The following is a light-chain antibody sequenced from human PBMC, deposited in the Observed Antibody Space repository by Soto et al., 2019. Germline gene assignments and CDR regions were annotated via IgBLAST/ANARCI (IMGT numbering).Light chain of an antibody. CDR3: AAWDDSLYV. Sequence: QSALTQPASVSGSPGQSITMSCTGTNNDVGGFDFVSWYHQHPGKAPELVIYEVSNRPSGVSNRFSGSKSGNTASLAISGLRSEDEADYYCAAWDDSLYVFGTGTKLTVL. CDR2: EVS. CDR1: NNDVGGFDF. V-gene: IGLV2-14*01. J-gene: IGLJ1*01.